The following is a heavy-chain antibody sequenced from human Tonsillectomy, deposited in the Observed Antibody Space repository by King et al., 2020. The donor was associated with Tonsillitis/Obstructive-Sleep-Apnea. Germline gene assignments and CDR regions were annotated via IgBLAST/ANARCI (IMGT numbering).Heavy chain of an antibody. CDR2: MYYSGST. CDR3: AREVRIAGKGFDY. CDR1: GGSLSSYY. J-gene: IGHJ4*02. V-gene: IGHV4-59*01. Sequence: QLQESGPGLVKPSETLSLTCTVSGGSLSSYYWSWIRQPPGKGLEWIGYMYYSGSTKFNPSLQSRVTISVDTCKNQFSLRLSSATAADTAVYYCAREVRIAGKGFDYWGQGILVTVSS. D-gene: IGHD2-21*01.